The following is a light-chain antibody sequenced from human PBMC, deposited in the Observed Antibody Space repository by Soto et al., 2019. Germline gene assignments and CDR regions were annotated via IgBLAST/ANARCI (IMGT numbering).Light chain of an antibody. CDR3: QQYNNWPRT. CDR2: GAS. J-gene: IGKJ5*01. CDR1: QSISSN. V-gene: IGKV3-15*01. Sequence: EIVMTQSPATLSVSPGERATLSCGASQSISSNLAWYQQRPGQPPRLLIYGASTRATGIPARFSGSGSGTEFTLTISSLQSEDFAVYYCQQYNNWPRTFGQGTRLEIK.